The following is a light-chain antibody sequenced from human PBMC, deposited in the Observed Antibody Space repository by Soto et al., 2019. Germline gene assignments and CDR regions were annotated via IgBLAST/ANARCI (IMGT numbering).Light chain of an antibody. V-gene: IGKV1-27*01. CDR1: QGISNF. J-gene: IGKJ1*01. CDR2: AAS. Sequence: DIQMTQSPSSLSASVGDRVTITCRASQGISNFLAWHQQKPGKVPKLLIYAASTLQSGVPSRFSASGSWTDFTRTITSLQPEDVATYYWQEYNSAPWTFGQGTKVEIK. CDR3: QEYNSAPWT.